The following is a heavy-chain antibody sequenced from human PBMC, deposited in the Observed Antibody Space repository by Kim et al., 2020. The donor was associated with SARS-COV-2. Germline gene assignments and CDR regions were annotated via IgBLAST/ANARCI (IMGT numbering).Heavy chain of an antibody. CDR2: IVVGSGNT. J-gene: IGHJ6*02. CDR1: GFTFTSSA. CDR3: AAEPIVRYTVTTNYYGMDV. V-gene: IGHV1-58*01. Sequence: SVKVSCKASGFTFTSSAVQWVRQARGQRLEWIGWIVVGSGNTNYAQKFQERVTITRDMSTSTAYMELSSLRSEDTAVYYCAAEPIVRYTVTTNYYGMDVWGQGTTVTVSS. D-gene: IGHD4-4*01.